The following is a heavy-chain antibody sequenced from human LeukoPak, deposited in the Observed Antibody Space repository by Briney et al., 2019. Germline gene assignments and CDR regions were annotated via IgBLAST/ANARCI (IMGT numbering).Heavy chain of an antibody. CDR2: IIPIFGTA. J-gene: IGHJ5*02. D-gene: IGHD6-19*01. CDR1: GGTFSSYA. Sequence: SVKGSCKASGGTFSSYAISWVRQAPGQGLEWMGRIIPIFGTANYAQKFQGRVTITTDESTSTAYMELSSLRSEDTAVYYCARQLGEEQWLVSNWFDPWGQGTLVTVSS. V-gene: IGHV1-69*05. CDR3: ARQLGEEQWLVSNWFDP.